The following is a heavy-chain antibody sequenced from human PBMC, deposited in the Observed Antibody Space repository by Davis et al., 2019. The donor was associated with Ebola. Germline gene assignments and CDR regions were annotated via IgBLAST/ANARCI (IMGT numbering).Heavy chain of an antibody. CDR3: ARAGRTYIAVAGTSV. CDR2: IIPIFGTA. V-gene: IGHV1-69*06. CDR1: GGTFSSYA. J-gene: IGHJ4*02. D-gene: IGHD6-19*01. Sequence: AASVKVSCKASGGTFSSYAISWVRQAPGQGLEWMGGIIPIFGTANYAQKFQGRVTITADKSTSTAYMELSSLRSEDTAVYYCARAGRTYIAVAGTSVWGQGTLVTVSS.